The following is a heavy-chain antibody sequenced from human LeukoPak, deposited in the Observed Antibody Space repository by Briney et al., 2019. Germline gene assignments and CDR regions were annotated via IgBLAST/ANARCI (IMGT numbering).Heavy chain of an antibody. V-gene: IGHV3-15*01. D-gene: IGHD4-11*01. CDR2: IRSNSEGGTA. CDR3: TTYYSDYELVGWFDP. Sequence: TGGSLRLSCAASGISFTNAWMSWVRQAPGKGLEWVGRIRSNSEGGTADYAAPVKGRFTLSRDDSRNTLYLQMNSLKTEDTAVYYCTTYYSDYELVGWFDPWGQGTLVTVSS. CDR1: GISFTNAW. J-gene: IGHJ5*02.